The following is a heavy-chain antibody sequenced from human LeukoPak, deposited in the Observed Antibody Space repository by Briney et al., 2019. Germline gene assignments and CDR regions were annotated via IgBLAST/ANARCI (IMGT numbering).Heavy chain of an antibody. V-gene: IGHV3-7*01. CDR3: ARDRSRRGYSYGLNYYYYYMDV. D-gene: IGHD5-18*01. CDR2: IKQDGSEK. J-gene: IGHJ6*03. Sequence: GGSLRLSCAASGFTFSSYWMSWVRQAPGKGLEWVANIKQDGSEKYYVDSVKGRFTISRDSAKNSLYLQMNSLRAEDTAVYYCARDRSRRGYSYGLNYYYYYMDVWGKGTTVTISS. CDR1: GFTFSSYW.